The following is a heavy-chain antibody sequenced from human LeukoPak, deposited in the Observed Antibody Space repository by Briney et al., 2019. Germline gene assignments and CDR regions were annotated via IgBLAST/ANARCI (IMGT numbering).Heavy chain of an antibody. CDR1: GFTFSTYV. CDR3: ATTPGAYYYYHMDV. J-gene: IGHJ6*02. Sequence: PGGSLRLSCAASGFTFSTYVMTWVRQAPGKGLEWVSAILGSGGGIYYTDSVKGRFTISRDNSKNTLYLQMNSLRAEDTAVYYCATTPGAYYYYHMDVWGQGTTVTVSS. D-gene: IGHD3-10*01. V-gene: IGHV3-23*01. CDR2: ILGSGGGI.